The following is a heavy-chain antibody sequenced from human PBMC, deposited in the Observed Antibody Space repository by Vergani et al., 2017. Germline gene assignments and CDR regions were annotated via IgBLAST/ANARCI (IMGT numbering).Heavy chain of an antibody. V-gene: IGHV4-30-4*01. J-gene: IGHJ6*03. CDR1: GGSISSGDYY. D-gene: IGHD1-26*01. Sequence: QVQLQESGPGLVKPSQTLSLTCTVSGGSISSGDYYWSWLRQPPGKGLEWIGYIHYSGRTSHNPSLKSRVTITLDTSKNQFSLKLSSVTAADTAVYYCANKQWVYYYMDVWGKGTTVTVSS. CDR3: ANKQWVYYYMDV. CDR2: IHYSGRT.